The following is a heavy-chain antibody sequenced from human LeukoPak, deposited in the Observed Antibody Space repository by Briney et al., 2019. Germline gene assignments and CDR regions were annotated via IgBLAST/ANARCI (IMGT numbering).Heavy chain of an antibody. J-gene: IGHJ4*02. D-gene: IGHD3-10*01. CDR2: IYHSGST. CDR3: ARDVKFFGSGSYWDS. CDR1: GDSISRGEYF. Sequence: PSETLSLTCTVSGDSISRGEYFWTWIRQSPGKGLEWIGYIYHSGSTHYTSSLKSRLSISVDTSKNQFSLKLTSVTAADTALYYCARDVKFFGSGSYWDSWGQGTLVIVSS. V-gene: IGHV4-30-4*01.